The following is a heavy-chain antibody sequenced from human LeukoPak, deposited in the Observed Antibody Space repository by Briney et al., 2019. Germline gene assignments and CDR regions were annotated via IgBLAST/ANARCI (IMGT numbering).Heavy chain of an antibody. CDR3: ARPVSSSWFDY. D-gene: IGHD6-13*01. CDR2: ISYDGSNK. V-gene: IGHV3-30-3*01. CDR1: GFTLSTFW. Sequence: PGGSLSLSCAASGFTLSTFWMTWVRQAPGKGLEWVAVISYDGSNKYYADSVKGRFTISRDNSKNTLYLQMNSLRAEDTAVYYCARPVSSSWFDYWGQGTLVTVSS. J-gene: IGHJ4*02.